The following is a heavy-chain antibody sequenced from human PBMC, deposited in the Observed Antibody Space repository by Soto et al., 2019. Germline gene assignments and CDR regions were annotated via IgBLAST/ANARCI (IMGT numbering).Heavy chain of an antibody. CDR1: GFTFGRYA. J-gene: IGHJ4*02. Sequence: EVQLLESGGGVVKPGGSLRLSCAASGFTFGRYAMSWVRQAPGKGLEWVSGLNAGGGVTDYADSVKGRFTVSRDNSKNTLYLQMSNLRVEDTAVYYCAKAHPVYGSTWFFFDYWGQGTLVTVSS. CDR2: LNAGGGVT. D-gene: IGHD6-19*01. CDR3: AKAHPVYGSTWFFFDY. V-gene: IGHV3-23*01.